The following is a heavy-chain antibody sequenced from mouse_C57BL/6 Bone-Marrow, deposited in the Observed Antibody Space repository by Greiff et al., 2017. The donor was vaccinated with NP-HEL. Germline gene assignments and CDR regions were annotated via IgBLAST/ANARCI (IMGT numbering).Heavy chain of an antibody. V-gene: IGHV1-55*01. CDR1: GYTFTSYW. J-gene: IGHJ3*01. Sequence: QVQLQQPGAELVKPGASVKMSCKASGYTFTSYWITWVKQRPGQGLEWIGDIYPGSGSTNYNEKFKSKATLTVDTSSSTAYLQLSSLTSEDSAMYYWARGGGPLFAYWGQGTLVTVSA. D-gene: IGHD1-1*02. CDR2: IYPGSGST. CDR3: ARGGGPLFAY.